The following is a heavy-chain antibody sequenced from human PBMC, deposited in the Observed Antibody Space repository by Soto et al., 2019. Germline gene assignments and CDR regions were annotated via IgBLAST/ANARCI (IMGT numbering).Heavy chain of an antibody. CDR3: AKENAFKFGN. CDR2: ISGSGDYT. Sequence: GGSLRLSCAASGFTFSSSAMSWVRQAPGKGLEWVSAISGSGDYTFYTDSVKGRFTISRDSSKNTLYLQMNSLRAEDTALYYCAKENAFKFGNWGQGTLVTVSS. J-gene: IGHJ4*02. CDR1: GFTFSSSA. D-gene: IGHD3-16*01. V-gene: IGHV3-23*01.